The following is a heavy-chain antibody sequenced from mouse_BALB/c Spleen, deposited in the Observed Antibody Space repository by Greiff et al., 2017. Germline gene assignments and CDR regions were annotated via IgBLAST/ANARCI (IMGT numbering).Heavy chain of an antibody. Sequence: QVQLQQSGPQLVRPGASVKISCKASGYSFTSYWMHWVKQRPGQGLEWIGMIDPSDIETRLNQKFKDKATLTVDKSSSTAYMQLSSPTSEDSAVYYCARDYYGSSSYAMDYWGQGTSVTVSS. CDR2: IDPSDIET. J-gene: IGHJ4*01. V-gene: IGHV1S126*01. D-gene: IGHD1-1*01. CDR1: GYSFTSYW. CDR3: ARDYYGSSSYAMDY.